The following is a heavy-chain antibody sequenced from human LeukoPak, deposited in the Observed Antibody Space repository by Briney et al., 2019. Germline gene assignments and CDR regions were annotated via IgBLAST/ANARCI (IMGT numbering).Heavy chain of an antibody. D-gene: IGHD2/OR15-2a*01. V-gene: IGHV4-39*01. CDR2: IYSTGST. J-gene: IGHJ3*01. Sequence: PSETLSLTCTVSDGSISSSSYYWGWIRQPPGKGLEWIGSIYSTGSTYYNSSLKSRVTISVDTSKNQFSLKLSSVTAADTAVYYCATIARSSDAFAFWGQGTMVTVSS. CDR1: DGSISSSSYY. CDR3: ATIARSSDAFAF.